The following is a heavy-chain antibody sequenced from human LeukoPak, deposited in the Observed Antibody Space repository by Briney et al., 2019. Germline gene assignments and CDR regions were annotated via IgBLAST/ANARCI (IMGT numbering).Heavy chain of an antibody. CDR3: ARDRLDSSGYRSYYFDY. CDR1: GFTFSSYS. J-gene: IGHJ4*02. Sequence: GGSLRLSCAASGFTFSSYSMNWVRQAPGKGLEGVSSIGSSSSYIYYADSVKGRFTISRDNAKNSLYLQMNSLRAEDTAVYYCARDRLDSSGYRSYYFDYWGQGTLVTVSS. CDR2: IGSSSSYI. D-gene: IGHD3-22*01. V-gene: IGHV3-21*01.